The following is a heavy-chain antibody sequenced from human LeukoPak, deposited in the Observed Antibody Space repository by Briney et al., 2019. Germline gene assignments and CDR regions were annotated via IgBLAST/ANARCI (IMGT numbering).Heavy chain of an antibody. J-gene: IGHJ4*02. CDR3: ARVKVGATIYYFDY. CDR1: GYTFTGYY. V-gene: IGHV1-2*02. D-gene: IGHD1-26*01. Sequence: ASVTVSCKASGYTFTGYYMHWVRQAPGQGLEWMGWINPNSGGTNYAQRFQGRVTMTRDTSTSTAYMELSRLRSDGTAVYYCARVKVGATIYYFDYWGQGTLVAVSS. CDR2: INPNSGGT.